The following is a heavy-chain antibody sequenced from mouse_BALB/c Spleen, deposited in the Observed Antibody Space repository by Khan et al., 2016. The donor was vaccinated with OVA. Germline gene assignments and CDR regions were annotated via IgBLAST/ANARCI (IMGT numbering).Heavy chain of an antibody. CDR2: IWGGGGT. CDR3: ARAYYRYDGYDAMDY. V-gene: IGHV2-6-4*01. D-gene: IGHD2-14*01. J-gene: IGHJ4*01. Sequence: VQLQESGPGLVAPSQSLSITCTVSGFSLSRYNIHWVRQPPGKGLEWLGMIWGGGGTDYNSTLKSRLSISKDNSKSQVFLKMNSLQTDDRAMDDGARAYYRYDGYDAMDYWGQGTSVTVSS. CDR1: GFSLSRYN.